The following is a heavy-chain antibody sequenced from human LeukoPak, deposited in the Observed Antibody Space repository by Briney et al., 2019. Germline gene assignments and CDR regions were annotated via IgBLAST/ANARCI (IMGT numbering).Heavy chain of an antibody. J-gene: IGHJ4*02. V-gene: IGHV3-30-3*01. CDR2: ISYDGSNK. CDR3: AKGVLYYFDY. CDR1: GFTFSSYA. Sequence: PGRSLRLSCAASGFTFSSYAMHWVRQAPGKWLEWVAVISYDGSNKYYADSVKGRFTISRDNSKNTLYLQMNSLRAEDTAVYYCAKGVLYYFDYWGQGTLVTVSS.